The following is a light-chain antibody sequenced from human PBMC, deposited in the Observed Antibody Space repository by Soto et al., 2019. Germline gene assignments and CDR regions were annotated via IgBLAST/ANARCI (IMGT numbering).Light chain of an antibody. V-gene: IGKV3-15*01. CDR2: GAS. Sequence: EVVMTQSPAALSVSPGERATLSCRASQRVSSNLAWYQQKPGQAPRLLIYGASSRATGIPARFSGSGSGTDFTLTISSLQSEDFAVYYCPQYNSWPITFAQGTRLEI. CDR3: PQYNSWPIT. CDR1: QRVSSN. J-gene: IGKJ5*01.